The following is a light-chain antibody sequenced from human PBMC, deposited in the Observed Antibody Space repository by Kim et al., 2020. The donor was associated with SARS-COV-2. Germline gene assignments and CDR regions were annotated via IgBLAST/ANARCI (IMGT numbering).Light chain of an antibody. J-gene: IGLJ3*02. CDR1: D. Sequence: DVPWYQLLPGTAPKLLIFKHTNRPSGVPDRFSGSKSGASASLAITGLQAEDEADYYCQSYDNILSASVFGGGTQLTVL. CDR3: QSYDNILSASV. CDR2: KHT. V-gene: IGLV1-40*01.